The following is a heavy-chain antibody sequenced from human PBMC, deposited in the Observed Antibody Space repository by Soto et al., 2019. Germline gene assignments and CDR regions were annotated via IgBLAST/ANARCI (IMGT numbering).Heavy chain of an antibody. Sequence: TSETLSLTCTVSGGSISSYYWSWIRQPPGKGLEWIGYIYYSGSTNYNPSLKSRVTISVDTSKNQFSLKLSSVTAADTAVYYCARVFEYSSSSVSYYYYGMDVWGQGTTVTVS. J-gene: IGHJ6*02. D-gene: IGHD6-6*01. CDR3: ARVFEYSSSSVSYYYYGMDV. CDR2: IYYSGST. V-gene: IGHV4-59*01. CDR1: GGSISSYY.